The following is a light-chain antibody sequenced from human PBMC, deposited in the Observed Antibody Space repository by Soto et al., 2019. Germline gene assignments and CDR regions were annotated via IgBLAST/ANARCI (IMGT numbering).Light chain of an antibody. CDR2: GAS. J-gene: IGKJ1*01. CDR3: QQYGSSPT. CDR1: QSVSSSY. Sequence: EIVLTQSPGTLSLSPGERATHACRASQSVSSSYLAWYQQKPGQAPRLLIYGASSRATGIPDRFSGSGSGTDFTLTISRLEPEDFAVYYCQQYGSSPTFGHGTKVEIK. V-gene: IGKV3-20*01.